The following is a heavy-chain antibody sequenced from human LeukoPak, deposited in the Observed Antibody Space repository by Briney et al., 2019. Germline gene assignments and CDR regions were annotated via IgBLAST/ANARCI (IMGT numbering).Heavy chain of an antibody. CDR1: GFTFSSYA. J-gene: IGHJ3*02. CDR2: ISYDGSNE. D-gene: IGHD5-18*01. Sequence: GRSLRLSCAASGFTFSSYAMHWVRQAPGKGLEWVAIISYDGSNEYYPDSVKGRFTISRDNSKNTLSLQMNSLRAEDTALYYCAREGRYSYESRGAFDIWGQGTMVTITS. V-gene: IGHV3-30*01. CDR3: AREGRYSYESRGAFDI.